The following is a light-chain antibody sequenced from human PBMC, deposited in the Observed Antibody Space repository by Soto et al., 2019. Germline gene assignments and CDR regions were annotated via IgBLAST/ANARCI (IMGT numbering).Light chain of an antibody. CDR2: SYT. J-gene: IGLJ1*01. CDR3: AAWDDTVYAHV. Sequence: QSVLTQPPSASGTPGQRVTVSCSGSDSNIGRNAVNWYRQLPGTAPKLLIFSYTQRPSGVPDRFSGSKSGTSASLTISGLQSEDEADYYCAAWDDTVYAHVFGGGTKVTV. CDR1: DSNIGRNA. V-gene: IGLV1-44*01.